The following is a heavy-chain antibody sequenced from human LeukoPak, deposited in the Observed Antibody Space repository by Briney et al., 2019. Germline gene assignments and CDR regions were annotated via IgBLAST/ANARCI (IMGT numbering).Heavy chain of an antibody. Sequence: GGSLRLSCAASGFTFSSYAMSWVRQAPGKGLEWVAVISYDGSNKYYADSVKGRFTISRDNSKNTLYLQMNSLRAEDTAVYYCAKDGPIGMDVWGQGTTVTVSS. J-gene: IGHJ6*02. CDR1: GFTFSSYA. CDR3: AKDGPIGMDV. D-gene: IGHD3/OR15-3a*01. CDR2: ISYDGSNK. V-gene: IGHV3-30*18.